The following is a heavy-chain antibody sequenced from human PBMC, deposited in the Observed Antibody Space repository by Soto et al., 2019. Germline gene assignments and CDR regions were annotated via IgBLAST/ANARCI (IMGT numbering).Heavy chain of an antibody. V-gene: IGHV3-23*01. CDR1: GFTFRSFA. Sequence: SLRLSCVASGFTFRSFAMSWVRQAPGKGLEWVSGITGSGGSTYSADSVKGRFTISRDNSKNTLYLEMNSLRAEDTAVYHCARARDYYGAGYDYWGQGILVTVSS. D-gene: IGHD3-10*01. J-gene: IGHJ4*02. CDR2: ITGSGGST. CDR3: ARARDYYGAGYDY.